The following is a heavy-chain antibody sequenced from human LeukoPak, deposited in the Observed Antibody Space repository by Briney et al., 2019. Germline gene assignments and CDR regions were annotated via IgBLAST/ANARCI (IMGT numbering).Heavy chain of an antibody. Sequence: GASVKVSCTVSGYTLTELSMHWVRQAPGKGLEWMGGFDPEDGETIYAQKFQGRVTMTEDTSTDTAYMELSSLRSEDTAVYYCATGVEYSYGPGPHWGQGTLVTVSS. CDR1: GYTLTELS. CDR3: ATGVEYSYGPGPH. D-gene: IGHD5-18*01. J-gene: IGHJ4*02. V-gene: IGHV1-24*01. CDR2: FDPEDGET.